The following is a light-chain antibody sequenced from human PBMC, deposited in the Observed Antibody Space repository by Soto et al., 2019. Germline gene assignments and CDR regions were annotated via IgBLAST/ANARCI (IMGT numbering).Light chain of an antibody. CDR1: QSISSW. V-gene: IGKV1-5*01. CDR3: QQPPYT. Sequence: DIQMTQSPSTLSASVGDRVTITCRASQSISSWLAWYQQKPGKAPKLLIYDASSLESGVPSRFSGSGSGTEFTLTIRSLQPDDYGTYYCQQPPYTFGPGTKVDIK. CDR2: DAS. J-gene: IGKJ3*01.